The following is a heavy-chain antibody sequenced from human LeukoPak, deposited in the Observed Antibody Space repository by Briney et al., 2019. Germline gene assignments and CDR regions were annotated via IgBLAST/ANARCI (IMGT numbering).Heavy chain of an antibody. CDR1: GGSISSYY. Sequence: SETLSLTCTVSGGSISSYYWSWIRQPAGKGLEWIGRIYTSGSTNYNPSLKSRVTMSVDTSKNQFSLKLSSVTAADTAVYYCASLDSSGYYYYFDYWGQGTLVTVSS. D-gene: IGHD3-22*01. CDR3: ASLDSSGYYYYFDY. V-gene: IGHV4-4*07. J-gene: IGHJ4*02. CDR2: IYTSGST.